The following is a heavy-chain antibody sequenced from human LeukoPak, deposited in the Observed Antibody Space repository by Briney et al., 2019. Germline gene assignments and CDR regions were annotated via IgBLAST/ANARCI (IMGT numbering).Heavy chain of an antibody. CDR3: ARGAPAAGAISVVVPAAPFDY. J-gene: IGHJ4*02. D-gene: IGHD2-2*01. CDR1: GGSISSGDYY. V-gene: IGHV4-30-4*02. CDR2: IYYSGST. Sequence: SETLSLTCTVSGGSISSGDYYWSWIRQPPGKGLEWIGYIYYSGSTYYNPSLKSRVTISVDTSKNQFSLKLSSVTAADTAVYYCARGAPAAGAISVVVPAAPFDYWGQGTLVTVSS.